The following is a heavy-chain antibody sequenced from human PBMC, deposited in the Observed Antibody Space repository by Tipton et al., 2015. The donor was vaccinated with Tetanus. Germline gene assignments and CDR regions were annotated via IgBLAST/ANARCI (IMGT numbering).Heavy chain of an antibody. D-gene: IGHD3-3*01. CDR2: IRSRTNSYAT. J-gene: IGHJ4*02. Sequence: GSLRLSCAASGFTFSGSAIHWVRQASGKGLEWVGRIRSRTNSYATEYAASVKGRFSFSRDDSKNTASLQMNSLKIEDTAMYFCTSGYDFWSGFPPSWGQGTLLTVSS. CDR1: GFTFSGSA. V-gene: IGHV3-73*01. CDR3: TSGYDFWSGFPPS.